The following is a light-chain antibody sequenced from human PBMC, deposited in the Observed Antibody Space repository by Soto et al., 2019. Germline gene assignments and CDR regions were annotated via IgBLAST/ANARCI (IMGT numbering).Light chain of an antibody. V-gene: IGKV3-20*01. CDR2: GAS. J-gene: IGKJ1*01. CDR3: EKYGSSRWT. Sequence: EIVLQQSPGTMSLSPGGRRPLSRRASQSVSNNYLAWYQQKPGQAPRLLIYGASNRATGIPDRFSGSGSGTDFTLTISRLEPEEFAVYYCEKYGSSRWTFGDGNKVDIK. CDR1: QSVSNNY.